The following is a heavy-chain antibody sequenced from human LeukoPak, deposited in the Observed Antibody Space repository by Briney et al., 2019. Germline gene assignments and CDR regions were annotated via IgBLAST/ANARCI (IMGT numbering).Heavy chain of an antibody. D-gene: IGHD1-26*01. J-gene: IGHJ3*02. Sequence: SETLSLTCAVYGGSISSYYWGWIRQPPGKGLEWIGSIYYSGSTYYNPSLKSRVTISVDTSKNQFSLKLSSVTAADTAVYYCARDRKWELLLSGLGAFDIWGQGTMVTVSS. CDR3: ARDRKWELLLSGLGAFDI. CDR2: IYYSGST. V-gene: IGHV4-39*07. CDR1: GGSISSYY.